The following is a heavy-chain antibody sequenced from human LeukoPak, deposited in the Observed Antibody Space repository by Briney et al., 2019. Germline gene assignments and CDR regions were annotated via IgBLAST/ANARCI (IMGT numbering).Heavy chain of an antibody. J-gene: IGHJ4*02. Sequence: ASVKVSCKVSGYNLTDLSMHWVRQAPGKGLEWMGGFDPEDGETIYAQKFQGRVIMTEETSIDTAYMELNSLRSDDTAVYYCATDMVGYCGSEGCFSEAYWGQGTLVTVSS. D-gene: IGHD2-2*03. CDR3: ATDMVGYCGSEGCFSEAY. CDR2: FDPEDGET. V-gene: IGHV1-24*01. CDR1: GYNLTDLS.